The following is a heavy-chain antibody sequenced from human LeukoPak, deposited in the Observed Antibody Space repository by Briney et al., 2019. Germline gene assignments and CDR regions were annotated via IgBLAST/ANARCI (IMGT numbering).Heavy chain of an antibody. CDR3: AREPSRDGYTLYYFDF. J-gene: IGHJ4*02. V-gene: IGHV1-69*04. Sequence: ASVKVSCKASGDSFSIYSISWVRQAPGQGLEWMGRIIPTLGIANYAQKFQGRVTITADRSTSTAYMELSSLRSEDTAVYYCAREPSRDGYTLYYFDFWGQGTLVTASS. CDR1: GDSFSIYS. CDR2: IIPTLGIA. D-gene: IGHD5-24*01.